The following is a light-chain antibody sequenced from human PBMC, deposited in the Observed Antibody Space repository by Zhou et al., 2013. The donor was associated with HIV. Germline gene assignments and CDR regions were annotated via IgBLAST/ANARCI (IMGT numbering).Light chain of an antibody. CDR1: QSVNTY. J-gene: IGKJ3*01. V-gene: IGKV3-11*01. CDR2: DSS. Sequence: EIVLTQSPTTLSLSPGGRATLSCRASQSVNTYLAWYQHKSGQAPRLLIHDSSKRATGVPARFSGSGSGTDFNITISKVEPEDFAVYYCQQCFNWPVTFGPGTKLDIK. CDR3: QQCFNWPVT.